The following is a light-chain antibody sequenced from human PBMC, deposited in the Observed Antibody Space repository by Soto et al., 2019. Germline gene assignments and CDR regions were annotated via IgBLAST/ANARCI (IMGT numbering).Light chain of an antibody. CDR1: QDISGW. V-gene: IGKV1D-16*01. CDR3: QQYHRSPPT. J-gene: IGKJ4*01. CDR2: GAS. Sequence: DIQMTQSPSSLSAFVGDRVTITCRASQDISGWLAWYQQKPGKAPKALIYGASSLQGGVPSRFSGSGSGTDFTLTISRLQPEDSASYYCQQYHRSPPTFGGGTKVEIK.